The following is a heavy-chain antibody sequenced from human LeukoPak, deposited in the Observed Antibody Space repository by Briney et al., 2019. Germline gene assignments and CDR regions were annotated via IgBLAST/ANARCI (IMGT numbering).Heavy chain of an antibody. Sequence: PGGSLRLSCAASGFTFSNYGMAWVRQAPGQGLEWVSVISASGKTTNYADSVKGRFTISRDNAKNLLYLQMNSLRAEDTAVYYCARDSSDYYGSGVLYYYYYMDVWGKGTTVTISS. D-gene: IGHD3-10*01. CDR1: GFTFSNYG. CDR2: ISASGKTT. V-gene: IGHV3-48*03. J-gene: IGHJ6*03. CDR3: ARDSSDYYGSGVLYYYYYMDV.